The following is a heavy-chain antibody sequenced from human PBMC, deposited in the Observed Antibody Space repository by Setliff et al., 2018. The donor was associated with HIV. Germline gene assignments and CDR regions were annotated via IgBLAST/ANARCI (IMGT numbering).Heavy chain of an antibody. Sequence: SVKVSCKASGGILSTYATIWVRQAPGQGLEWLGGIIPLFGRASYAQKFQGRVTITADESTNTAYMELSSLRSGDTAVYYCAREPAPAHYYGSGSYRLHAFDVWGQGTMVTVSS. V-gene: IGHV1-69*13. J-gene: IGHJ3*01. CDR2: IIPLFGRA. CDR1: GGILSTYA. CDR3: AREPAPAHYYGSGSYRLHAFDV. D-gene: IGHD3-10*01.